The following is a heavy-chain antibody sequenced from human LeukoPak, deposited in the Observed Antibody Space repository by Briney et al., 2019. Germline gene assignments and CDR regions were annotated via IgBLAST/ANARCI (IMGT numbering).Heavy chain of an antibody. CDR3: ARTGGYFDWLGGAFDI. V-gene: IGHV3-NL1*01. CDR2: IYSGGST. J-gene: IGHJ3*02. Sequence: GGSLRLSCAASGFTFSNYGMHWVRQAPGKGLEWVSVIYSGGSTYYADSVKGRFTISRDNSKNTLFLQMNSLRAEDTAVYYCARTGGYFDWLGGAFDIWGQGTMVTVSS. D-gene: IGHD3-9*01. CDR1: GFTFSNYG.